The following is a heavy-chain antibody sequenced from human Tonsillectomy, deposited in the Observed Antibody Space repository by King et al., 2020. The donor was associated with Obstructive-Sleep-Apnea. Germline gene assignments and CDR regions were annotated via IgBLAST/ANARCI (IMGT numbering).Heavy chain of an antibody. CDR2: ISSSSSNI. CDR1: VFTFSSYS. V-gene: IGHV3-21*01. J-gene: IGHJ4*02. D-gene: IGHD3-3*01. Sequence: VHLVESGGGLVKPGGSLRLSCAASVFTFSSYSINWVRPAPGKGLEWVSSISSSSSNIYYAYSVKGRFTISIDNAKKSLYLQMNSLRAEDTAVYYCARVGYYDFWSGRNYFDYWGQGTLVTVSS. CDR3: ARVGYYDFWSGRNYFDY.